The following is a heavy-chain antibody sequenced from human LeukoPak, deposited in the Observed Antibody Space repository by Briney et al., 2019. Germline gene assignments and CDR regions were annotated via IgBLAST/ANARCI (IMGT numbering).Heavy chain of an antibody. Sequence: VASVKVSCKASGGTFSSYAISWVRQAPGQGLEWMGRIIPIFGTANSAQKFQGRVTMTRDTSISTAYMELSRLRSDDTAVYYCARDVQDSSGWHPGPWGQGTLVTVSS. CDR1: GGTFSSYA. D-gene: IGHD6-19*01. CDR2: IIPIFGTA. V-gene: IGHV1-69*05. J-gene: IGHJ5*02. CDR3: ARDVQDSSGWHPGP.